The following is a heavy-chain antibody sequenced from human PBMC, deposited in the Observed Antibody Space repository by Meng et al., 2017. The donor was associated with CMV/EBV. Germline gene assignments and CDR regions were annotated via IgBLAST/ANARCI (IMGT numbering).Heavy chain of an antibody. CDR1: GFTFSSYG. Sequence: GESLKISCAASGFTFSSYGMHWVRQAPGKGLEWVGWINPNSGGTNYAQKFQGRVTMTRDTSISTAYMELSRLRSDDTAVYYCAREGRSGERGDAFDIWGQGTMVTVSS. V-gene: IGHV1-2*02. CDR3: AREGRSGERGDAFDI. J-gene: IGHJ3*02. CDR2: INPNSGGT. D-gene: IGHD2-15*01.